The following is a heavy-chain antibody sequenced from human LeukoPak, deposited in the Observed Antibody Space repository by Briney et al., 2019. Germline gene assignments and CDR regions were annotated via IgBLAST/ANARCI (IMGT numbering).Heavy chain of an antibody. J-gene: IGHJ4*02. CDR1: GFTFSGYA. CDR2: ISTSGGSS. V-gene: IGHV3-23*01. D-gene: IGHD3-22*01. Sequence: PGGSLRLSCAASGFTFSGYAMGWVRQAPGKGLEWVSGISTSGGSSSYADSVKGRFTISRDNPRNTRYMQMNSLRAEDTALYYCAIMHPYYDGSGYWVQWGQGTLVTVSS. CDR3: AIMHPYYDGSGYWVQ.